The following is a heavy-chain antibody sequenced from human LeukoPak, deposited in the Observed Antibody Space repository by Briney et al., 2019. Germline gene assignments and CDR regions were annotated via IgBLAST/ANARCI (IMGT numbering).Heavy chain of an antibody. D-gene: IGHD2-8*01. CDR3: ATANLYSDAFDY. CDR2: IYYSGST. V-gene: IGHV4-59*01. Sequence: PSETLSLTCTVSGGSISSYYWSWIRQPPGKGLEWIGYIYYSGSTNHNPSLKSRVTISVDTSKNQFPLKLSSVTAADTAVYYCATANLYSDAFDYWGQGTLVTVSS. J-gene: IGHJ4*02. CDR1: GGSISSYY.